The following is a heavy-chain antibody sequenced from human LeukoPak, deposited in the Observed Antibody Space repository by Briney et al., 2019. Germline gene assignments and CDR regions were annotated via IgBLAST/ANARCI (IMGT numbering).Heavy chain of an antibody. CDR1: GFTFSSYW. Sequence: GGSLRLSCAASGFTFSSYWMHWVRQAPGKGLEWVSVIYSGGTTYYANSAKGRFTISRDSSKNTMYLQMNSLRVEDTAMYYCGRDVGPWGQGTLVTVSS. CDR3: GRDVGP. V-gene: IGHV3-53*01. CDR2: IYSGGTT. J-gene: IGHJ5*02.